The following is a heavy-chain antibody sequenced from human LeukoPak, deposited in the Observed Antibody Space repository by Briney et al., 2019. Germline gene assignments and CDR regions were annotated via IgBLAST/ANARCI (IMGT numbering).Heavy chain of an antibody. CDR3: AKPLSYITDFDY. J-gene: IGHJ4*02. D-gene: IGHD3-10*01. Sequence: GGSLRLSCAASGFTFSSYAMSWVRQAPGKGLEWVSAISGSGGSTYYADSVKDRFTISRDNSKNTLYLQMNSLRAEDTAVYYCAKPLSYITDFDYWGQGTLVTVSS. CDR1: GFTFSSYA. V-gene: IGHV3-23*01. CDR2: ISGSGGST.